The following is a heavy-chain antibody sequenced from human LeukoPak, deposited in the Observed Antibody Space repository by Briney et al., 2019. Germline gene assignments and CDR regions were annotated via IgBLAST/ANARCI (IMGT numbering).Heavy chain of an antibody. CDR1: GYTFTSYA. J-gene: IGHJ4*02. Sequence: ASVKVSCKASGYTFTSYAMHWVRQAPGQRLEWMGWINAGNGNTKYSQEFQGRVTITRDTSASTAYMELSSLRSEDMAVYHCARDRGSSYYFDYWGQGTLVTVSS. CDR2: INAGNGNT. D-gene: IGHD6-6*01. V-gene: IGHV1-3*03. CDR3: ARDRGSSYYFDY.